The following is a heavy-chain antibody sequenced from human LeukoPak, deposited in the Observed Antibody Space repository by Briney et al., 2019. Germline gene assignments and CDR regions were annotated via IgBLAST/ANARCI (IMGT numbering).Heavy chain of an antibody. D-gene: IGHD3-16*01. V-gene: IGHV4-34*01. CDR1: GGSFSGYY. CDR3: ARAGVMGDYAY. J-gene: IGHJ4*02. Sequence: SETLSLTCAVYGGSFSGYYWSWIRQPPGKGLEWIGEINHSGSTNYNPSLKSRVTISVDTSKNQFSLKLSSVTAADTAVYYCARAGVMGDYAYWGQGTLVTVSS. CDR2: INHSGST.